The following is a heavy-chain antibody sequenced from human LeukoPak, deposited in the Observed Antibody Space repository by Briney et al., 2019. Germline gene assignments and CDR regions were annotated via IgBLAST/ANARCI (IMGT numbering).Heavy chain of an antibody. CDR2: IGSSGGST. D-gene: IGHD5-24*01. J-gene: IGHJ4*02. Sequence: PGGSLRLSCAASGFTFSNYAMNWVRQAPGKGLEWFSTIGSSGGSTYYADSVKGRFTISRDNSKNTLYLQMNSLRAEDTAVYYCAKVFRDGYNYPFDYWGQGTLVTVSS. CDR1: GFTFSNYA. V-gene: IGHV3-23*01. CDR3: AKVFRDGYNYPFDY.